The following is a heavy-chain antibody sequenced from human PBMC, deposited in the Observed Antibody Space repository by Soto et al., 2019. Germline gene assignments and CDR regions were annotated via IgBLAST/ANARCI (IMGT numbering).Heavy chain of an antibody. V-gene: IGHV3-48*03. CDR1: GFTFSSYE. D-gene: IGHD2-15*01. CDR2: ISSSGSAI. J-gene: IGHJ6*02. Sequence: EVQLVESGGGLVQPGGSLRLSCAASGFTFSSYEMNWVRQAPGKGLEWVSYISSSGSAIYYADSVKGRFTISRDNAKNSLYLQMNSLRAEDTAVYYCARGSGRGDYSYGMDVWGQGTTVTVSS. CDR3: ARGSGRGDYSYGMDV.